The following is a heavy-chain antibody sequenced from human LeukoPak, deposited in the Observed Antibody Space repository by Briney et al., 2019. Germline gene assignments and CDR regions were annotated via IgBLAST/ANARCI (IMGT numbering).Heavy chain of an antibody. J-gene: IGHJ5*02. CDR2: IYYSGST. V-gene: IGHV4-31*03. D-gene: IGHD2-15*01. Sequence: PPETLSLTCTVSGGSISSGGYYWSWIRQHPGTGLEWIGYIYYSGSTYYNPSLKSRVTISVDTSKNQFSLKLSSVTAADTAVYYCASGGYCSGGSCYKEGPNWFDPWGQGTLVTVSS. CDR1: GGSISSGGYY. CDR3: ASGGYCSGGSCYKEGPNWFDP.